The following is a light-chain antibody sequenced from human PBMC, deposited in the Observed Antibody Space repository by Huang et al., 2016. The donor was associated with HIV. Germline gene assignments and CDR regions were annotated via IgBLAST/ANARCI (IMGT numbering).Light chain of an antibody. Sequence: EIVLTQSPGTLSLSPGERAPLSCRASQSVSSSYLAWYQQKPGQAPRLHIYGASNRATGIPDRFSGSGSGTDFTLTISRLEPEDFAVYYCQQYGSSPYTFGQGTKLEIK. CDR3: QQYGSSPYT. V-gene: IGKV3-20*01. J-gene: IGKJ2*01. CDR2: GAS. CDR1: QSVSSSY.